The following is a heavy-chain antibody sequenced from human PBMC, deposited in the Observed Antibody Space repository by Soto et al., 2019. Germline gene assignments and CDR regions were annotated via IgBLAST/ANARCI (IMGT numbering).Heavy chain of an antibody. Sequence: QVHLVQSGAEVKKPGASVKVSCTASGYTFTNFVISWVRQAPGQGVEWMGWISAYNGNTNYAQKVQGRVTMTTATSTTTAYLELRSLTSHDTAVYYCARGVTPIDYWGQGTLVTVSS. CDR2: ISAYNGNT. CDR3: ARGVTPIDY. CDR1: GYTFTNFV. V-gene: IGHV1-18*01. J-gene: IGHJ4*02. D-gene: IGHD2-21*02.